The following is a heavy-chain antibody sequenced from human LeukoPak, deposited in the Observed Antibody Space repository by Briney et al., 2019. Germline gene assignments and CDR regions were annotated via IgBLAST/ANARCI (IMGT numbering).Heavy chain of an antibody. Sequence: PSETLSLTCTVSGGSISGYYWSWMRQPPGKGLEWIGYIYFSGSTNYNPSLKSRVTISVDTSKKQLSLKLSSVTAADTAVYYCARCIAARTNWFDPWGQGTLVTVSS. CDR3: ARCIAARTNWFDP. V-gene: IGHV4-59*08. CDR2: IYFSGST. J-gene: IGHJ5*02. D-gene: IGHD6-6*01. CDR1: GGSISGYY.